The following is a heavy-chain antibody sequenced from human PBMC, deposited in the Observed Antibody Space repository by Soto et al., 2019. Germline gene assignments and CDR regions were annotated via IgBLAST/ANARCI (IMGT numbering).Heavy chain of an antibody. CDR2: ISGSSRNI. V-gene: IGHV3-21*01. J-gene: IGHJ1*01. D-gene: IGHD1-26*01. CDR3: ARDPSDLWEPDQYFQR. Sequence: EGQLVESGGGLVKPGGSLRLSCAASGFTFSSYSMNWVRQAPGKGLEWVSSISGSSRNIYYADSVRGRFTISRDNAKNSLYLHMNSLRAEDTAVYYCARDPSDLWEPDQYFQRWGQGTLVTVSS. CDR1: GFTFSSYS.